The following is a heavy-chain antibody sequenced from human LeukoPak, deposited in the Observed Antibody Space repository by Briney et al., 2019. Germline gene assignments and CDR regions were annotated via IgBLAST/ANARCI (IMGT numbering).Heavy chain of an antibody. J-gene: IGHJ4*02. D-gene: IGHD4-23*01. CDR1: GGTFSSHA. CDR3: ARGFGGNGGSFDY. Sequence: SVKVSCKDSGGTFSSHAISWVRQAPGQGLEWMGGIIPIFGTANYAQKFQGRVTITADESTSTAYMELSSLRSEDTAVYYCARGFGGNGGSFDYWGQGTLVTVSS. CDR2: IIPIFGTA. V-gene: IGHV1-69*13.